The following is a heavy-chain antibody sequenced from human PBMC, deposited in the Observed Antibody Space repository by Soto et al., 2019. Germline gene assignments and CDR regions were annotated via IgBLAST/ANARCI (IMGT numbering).Heavy chain of an antibody. V-gene: IGHV3-23*01. CDR1: GFTFSSYA. CDR3: AKVGRATKNRRHPYYMDY. CDR2: ISGSGGGT. D-gene: IGHD1-26*01. Sequence: GGSLRLSCAASGFTFSSYAMSWVRQAPGKGLEWVSSISGSGGGTYYADSVKGRFTFSRDNSKNTLYLQMNSLRAEDTAVYYCAKVGRATKNRRHPYYMDYWGQGALVTVSS. J-gene: IGHJ4*02.